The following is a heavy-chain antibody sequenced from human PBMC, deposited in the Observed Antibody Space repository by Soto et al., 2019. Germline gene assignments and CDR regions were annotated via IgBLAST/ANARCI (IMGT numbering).Heavy chain of an antibody. CDR1: GFTFSRYA. J-gene: IGHJ4*02. CDR2: ISKDGSNK. D-gene: IGHD3-10*01. Sequence: QVQVVESGGCVVQPGRSLRLSCAASGFTFSRYAIHWVRQAPGKGLEWVAVISKDGSNKYYVDSVKGRFTISRDNSRNTLYLQMNSLRDEDAAVYYCARSRSGAVADSFDFWGQGTLVTVSS. V-gene: IGHV3-30*04. CDR3: ARSRSGAVADSFDF.